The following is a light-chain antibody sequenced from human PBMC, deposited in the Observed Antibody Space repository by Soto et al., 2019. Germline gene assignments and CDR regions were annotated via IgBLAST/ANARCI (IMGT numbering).Light chain of an antibody. Sequence: QSVLTQPPSVSGAPGQRVTISCTGSSSNIGAGYDVHWYQQLPGTAPKLLIYRNSNRPSGVPDRFSGSKSGTSASLAITGLQAEDEADYYCHSYDSSLSGDVVFGGGTKLTVL. CDR1: SSNIGAGYD. J-gene: IGLJ2*01. CDR2: RNS. V-gene: IGLV1-40*01. CDR3: HSYDSSLSGDVV.